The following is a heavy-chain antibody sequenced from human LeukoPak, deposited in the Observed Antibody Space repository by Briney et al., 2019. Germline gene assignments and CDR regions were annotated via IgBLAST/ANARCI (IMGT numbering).Heavy chain of an antibody. V-gene: IGHV1-18*01. D-gene: IGHD3-22*01. J-gene: IGHJ4*02. CDR3: ARDSVSHYYDSSGYGY. CDR1: GYTFTSYG. Sequence: ASVKVSCKASGYTFTSYGISWVRQAPGQGLEWMGWISAYNGNTNYAQKLQGRVTITTDTSTSTAYMELRSLRSDDTAVYYCARDSVSHYYDSSGYGYWGQGTLVTVSS. CDR2: ISAYNGNT.